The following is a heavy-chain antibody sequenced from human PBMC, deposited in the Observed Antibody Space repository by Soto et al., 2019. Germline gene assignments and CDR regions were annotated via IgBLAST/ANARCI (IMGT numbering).Heavy chain of an antibody. V-gene: IGHV3-33*01. Sequence: PGGSLRLSCAASGFTFSSYGMHWVRQAPGKGLERVAVIWYDGSNKYYADSVKGRFTISRDNSKNTLYLQMNSLRAEDTAVYYCARDLAVNYGDYDYWGQGTLVTVSS. CDR2: IWYDGSNK. D-gene: IGHD4-17*01. J-gene: IGHJ4*02. CDR3: ARDLAVNYGDYDY. CDR1: GFTFSSYG.